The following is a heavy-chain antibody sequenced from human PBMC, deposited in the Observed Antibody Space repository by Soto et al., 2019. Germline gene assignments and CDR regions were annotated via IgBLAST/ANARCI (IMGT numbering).Heavy chain of an antibody. Sequence: QVQLMQSGADVKKPGASVRVSCKASGYNLTSYGISWVRQAPGQGLEWMGWISPYNGNTNYAQKFQGRVTVTTDTSTSTAYMDLRSLRSDDTAVYYCAREWEYSGFDDDYYHYGMDVWGQGTTVTVSS. J-gene: IGHJ6*02. CDR2: ISPYNGNT. V-gene: IGHV1-18*01. D-gene: IGHD5-12*01. CDR3: AREWEYSGFDDDYYHYGMDV. CDR1: GYNLTSYG.